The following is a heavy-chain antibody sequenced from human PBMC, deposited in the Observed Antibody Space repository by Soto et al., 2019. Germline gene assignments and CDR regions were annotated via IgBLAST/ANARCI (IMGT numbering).Heavy chain of an antibody. Sequence: GGSLRLSCAASGFTFSSYAMSWVRQAPGKGLEWVSAISGSGGSTYYADSVKGRFTISRGNSKNTLYLQMNSLRAEDTAVYYCAKGLIVVPAAPEWFDPWGQGTLVTVSS. D-gene: IGHD2-2*01. CDR3: AKGLIVVPAAPEWFDP. V-gene: IGHV3-23*01. CDR2: ISGSGGST. J-gene: IGHJ5*02. CDR1: GFTFSSYA.